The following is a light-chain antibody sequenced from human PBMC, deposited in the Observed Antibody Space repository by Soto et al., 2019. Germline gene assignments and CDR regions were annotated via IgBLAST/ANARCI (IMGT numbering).Light chain of an antibody. CDR3: QHRKNWPWT. J-gene: IGKJ1*01. CDR2: DAS. V-gene: IGKV3-11*01. Sequence: LVGTQCTATLSLSPEDTATLSCGASQSVSSSLAWYQQKPGQAPRLLIYDASNRATGVPARFSGSGSGTDFTLTISSLEPEDFAGYCCQHRKNWPWTFGRGTKVDNK. CDR1: QSVSSS.